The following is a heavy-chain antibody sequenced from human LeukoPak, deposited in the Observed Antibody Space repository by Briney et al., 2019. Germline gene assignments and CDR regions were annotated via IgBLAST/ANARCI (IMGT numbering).Heavy chain of an antibody. CDR3: ARSGLTTISYLD. D-gene: IGHD4-11*01. J-gene: IGHJ4*02. V-gene: IGHV4-34*01. CDR1: GGSFSNYC. Sequence: SETLSLTCGGYGGSFSNYCWSWIRQPPGKGLEWIAEINRSGYTYYNSSLRSRVSVLADTSSNQFSLKLTSLTAADTAIYYCARSGLTTISYLDWGQGTLVTVSS. CDR2: INRSGYT.